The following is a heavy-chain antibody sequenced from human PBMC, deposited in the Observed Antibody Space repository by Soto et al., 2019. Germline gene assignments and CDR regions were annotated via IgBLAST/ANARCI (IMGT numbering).Heavy chain of an antibody. V-gene: IGHV3-7*01. CDR1: GFTFSSYW. CDR3: ARDGGYCSGGSCYYYFQH. J-gene: IGHJ1*01. Sequence: EVQLVESGGGLVQPGGSLRLSCAASGFTFSSYWMSWVRQAPGKGLEWAANIKQDGSEKYYVDSVKSRFTISRDNAKNSLYLQMNSLRAEDTAVYYCARDGGYCSGGSCYYYFQHWGQGTLVTVSS. CDR2: IKQDGSEK. D-gene: IGHD2-15*01.